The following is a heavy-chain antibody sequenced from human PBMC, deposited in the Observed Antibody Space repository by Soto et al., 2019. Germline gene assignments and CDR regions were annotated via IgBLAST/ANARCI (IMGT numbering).Heavy chain of an antibody. CDR2: IYFSGST. V-gene: IGHV4-31*03. Sequence: QVQLQESGPGLVKPSQTLSLTCTVSGGSINSGDDYWSWIRQHPGKGLEWIGHIYFSGSTSYNPSLKSRVTISINTSKNKFSLKLDSVTAADTAVYYCARDDYGSNSGAFDIWGQGAMVTVSS. J-gene: IGHJ3*02. CDR1: GGSINSGDDY. D-gene: IGHD4-17*01. CDR3: ARDDYGSNSGAFDI.